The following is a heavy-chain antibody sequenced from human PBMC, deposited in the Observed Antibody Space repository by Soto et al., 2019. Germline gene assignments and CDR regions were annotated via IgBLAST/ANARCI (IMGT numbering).Heavy chain of an antibody. D-gene: IGHD2-2*03. Sequence: LRLSCAASGFSFDRFVMSWIRQAPGKGLEWVSAISGSGGRTYYADSVEGRFSISRDNSKSTLYLQMTSLTVEDTALYYCVKPNAVDISVDSWGQGTLVTVSS. CDR2: ISGSGGRT. CDR3: VKPNAVDISVDS. V-gene: IGHV3-23*01. CDR1: GFSFDRFV. J-gene: IGHJ4*02.